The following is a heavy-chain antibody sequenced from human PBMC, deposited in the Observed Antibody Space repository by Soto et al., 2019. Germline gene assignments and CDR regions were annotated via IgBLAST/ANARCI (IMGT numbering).Heavy chain of an antibody. V-gene: IGHV3-23*01. D-gene: IGHD6-6*01. CDR1: GFTFSSYA. CDR2: ISGSGGST. J-gene: IGHJ3*02. CDR3: AKDREYSSVRPYAFDI. Sequence: GGSLRLSCAASGFTFSSYAMSWVRQAPGKGLEWVSAISGSGGSTYYADSVKGRFTISRDNSKNTLYLQMNSLRAEDTAVYYCAKDREYSSVRPYAFDIWGQGTMVTVSS.